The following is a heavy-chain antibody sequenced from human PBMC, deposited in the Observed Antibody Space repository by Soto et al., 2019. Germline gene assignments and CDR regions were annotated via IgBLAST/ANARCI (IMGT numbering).Heavy chain of an antibody. V-gene: IGHV3-66*01. CDR2: IYSGGST. CDR3: ARDLRGQGGWYTPSQRLVDY. Sequence: GGSLRLSCAASGFTVSSNYMSWVRQAPGKGLEWVSVIYSGGSTYYADSVKGRFTISRDNSKNTLYLQMNSLRAEDTAVYYCARDLRGQGGWYTPSQRLVDYWGQGTLVTVSS. J-gene: IGHJ4*02. D-gene: IGHD6-19*01. CDR1: GFTVSSNY.